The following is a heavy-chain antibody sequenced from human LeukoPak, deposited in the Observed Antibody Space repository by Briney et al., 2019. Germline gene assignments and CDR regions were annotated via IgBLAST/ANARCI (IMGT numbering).Heavy chain of an antibody. D-gene: IGHD2-15*01. CDR2: IYSGGST. Sequence: GGSLRLSCAASGFTVSSNYMSWVRQAPGKGLGWVSVIYSGGSTYYADSVKGGFTISRDNSKNTLYLQMNSLRAEDTAVYYCAREDPGPGVADYWGQGTLVTVSS. CDR1: GFTVSSNY. V-gene: IGHV3-66*01. J-gene: IGHJ4*02. CDR3: AREDPGPGVADY.